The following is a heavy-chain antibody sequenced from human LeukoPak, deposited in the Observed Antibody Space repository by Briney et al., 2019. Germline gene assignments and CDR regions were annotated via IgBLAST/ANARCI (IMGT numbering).Heavy chain of an antibody. V-gene: IGHV1-18*01. J-gene: IGHJ4*02. CDR2: ISCYNGDT. CDR3: ARDPSNSSGYHAHFDS. D-gene: IGHD3-22*01. Sequence: ASVTVSCKASGYTFTSYGISWVRQAPGQGLEWMGWISCYNGDTMYAQNVQGRVTMTTDTSTRTAYIELRSLRSDDTAMYYCARDPSNSSGYHAHFDSWGQGTLVTVSS. CDR1: GYTFTSYG.